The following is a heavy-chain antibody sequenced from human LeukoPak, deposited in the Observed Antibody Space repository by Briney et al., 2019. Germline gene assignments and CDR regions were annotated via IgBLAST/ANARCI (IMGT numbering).Heavy chain of an antibody. CDR1: GGSISSGGYY. J-gene: IGHJ5*02. CDR2: IYYSGTT. D-gene: IGHD2-21*02. CDR3: ARAFRCGGDCYKSHNWFDP. V-gene: IGHV4-31*03. Sequence: SETLSLTCTVSGGSISSGGYYWSWIRQHPGKGLEWIGHIYYSGTTYYNPSLKSRVTLSVDRSKNQFSLKLSSATAADTAVYYCARAFRCGGDCYKSHNWFDPWGQGTLVTVSS.